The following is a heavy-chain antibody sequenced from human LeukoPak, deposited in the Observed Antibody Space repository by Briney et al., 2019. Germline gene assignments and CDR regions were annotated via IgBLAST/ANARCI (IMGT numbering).Heavy chain of an antibody. CDR1: GGSISSSSYY. J-gene: IGHJ6*03. V-gene: IGHV4-39*07. CDR3: ARDRPWRYDILTGPEEGYYMDV. CDR2: IYYSGST. D-gene: IGHD3-9*01. Sequence: SETLSLTCTVSGGSISSSSYYWGWIRQPPGKGLEWIGSIYYSGSTYYNPSLKSRVTISVDTSKNQFSLKLSSVTAADTAVYYCARDRPWRYDILTGPEEGYYMDVWGKGTTVTISS.